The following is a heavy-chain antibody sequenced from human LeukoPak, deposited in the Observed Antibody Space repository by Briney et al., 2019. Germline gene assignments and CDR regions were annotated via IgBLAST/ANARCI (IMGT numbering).Heavy chain of an antibody. D-gene: IGHD3-22*01. Sequence: PSETLSLTCAVYGGSFSGYYWSWIRQPPGKGLEWIGEINHSGSTNYNPSLKSRVTMSVDTSKNQFSLKLSSVTAADTAVYYCARDRYYYDSSGYYLDYWGQGTLVTVSS. V-gene: IGHV4-34*01. CDR2: INHSGST. CDR1: GGSFSGYY. J-gene: IGHJ4*02. CDR3: ARDRYYYDSSGYYLDY.